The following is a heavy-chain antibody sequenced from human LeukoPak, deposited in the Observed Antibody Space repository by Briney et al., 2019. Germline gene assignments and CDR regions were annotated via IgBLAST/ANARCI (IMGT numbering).Heavy chain of an antibody. CDR3: ARETNPQHDIVVVPAAISRPRETHYYYYYMDV. D-gene: IGHD2-2*01. CDR2: ISSSSSYI. CDR1: GFTFSSYS. J-gene: IGHJ6*03. V-gene: IGHV3-21*01. Sequence: GGSLRLSCAASGFTFSSYSMNWVRQAPGKGLEWVSSISSSSSYIYYADSVKGRFTISRDNAKNSLYLQMNSLRAEDMAVYYCARETNPQHDIVVVPAAISRPRETHYYYYYMDVWGKGTTVTVSS.